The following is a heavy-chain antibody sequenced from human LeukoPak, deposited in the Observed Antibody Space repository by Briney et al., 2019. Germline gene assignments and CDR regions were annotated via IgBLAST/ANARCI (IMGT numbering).Heavy chain of an antibody. CDR3: ASYADPYCSGGSCYSGV. CDR1: GFTFSSYS. V-gene: IGHV3-21*01. J-gene: IGHJ4*02. Sequence: PGGSLRLSCAASGFTFSSYSMNWVRQAPGKGLEWVSSIRSSSSYIYYADSVKGRFTISRDNAKNSLYLQMNSLRAEDTAVYYCASYADPYCSGGSCYSGVWGQGTLVTVSS. CDR2: IRSSSSYI. D-gene: IGHD2-15*01.